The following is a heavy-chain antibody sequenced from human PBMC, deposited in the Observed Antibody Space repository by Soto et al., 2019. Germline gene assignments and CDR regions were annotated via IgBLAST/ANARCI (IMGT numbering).Heavy chain of an antibody. CDR1: GYTFTGYY. Sequence: ASVKVSCKASGYTFTGYYMHWVRQAPGQGLEWMGWINPNSGGTNYAQKFQGWVTMTRETSISTAYMELSRLRSDDTAVYYCARDSNIVVVPAAIFQPHLTGAFDIWGQGTMVTVSS. D-gene: IGHD2-2*01. J-gene: IGHJ3*02. CDR3: ARDSNIVVVPAAIFQPHLTGAFDI. V-gene: IGHV1-2*04. CDR2: INPNSGGT.